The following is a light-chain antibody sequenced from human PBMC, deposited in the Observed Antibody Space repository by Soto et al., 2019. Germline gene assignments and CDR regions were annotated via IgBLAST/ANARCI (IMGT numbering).Light chain of an antibody. V-gene: IGKV3-11*01. CDR2: DGS. CDR3: QQRTRWPMT. CDR1: QSVSIL. Sequence: IVLTQSPGTLSLSPGERATLSCRASQSVSILLAWYQQKPGQAPRLLIYDGSKRAAGVPDRISGDGSGTDYTLTISSLEPEDFAVYYCQQRTRWPMTFGQGTRLEIK. J-gene: IGKJ5*01.